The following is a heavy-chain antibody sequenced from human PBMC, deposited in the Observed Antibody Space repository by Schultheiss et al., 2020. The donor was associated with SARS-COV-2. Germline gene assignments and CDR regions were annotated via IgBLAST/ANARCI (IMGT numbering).Heavy chain of an antibody. CDR1: GGSVSSGSYY. V-gene: IGHV4-61*01. J-gene: IGHJ3*02. Sequence: SETLSLTCTVSGGSVSSGSYYWSWIRQPPGKGLEWIGYIYYSGSTYYNPSLKSRVTISVDTSKNQFSLKLSSVTAADTAVYYCARRGGTTYYAFDIWGQGTMVTVSS. D-gene: IGHD1-1*01. CDR2: IYYSGST. CDR3: ARRGGTTYYAFDI.